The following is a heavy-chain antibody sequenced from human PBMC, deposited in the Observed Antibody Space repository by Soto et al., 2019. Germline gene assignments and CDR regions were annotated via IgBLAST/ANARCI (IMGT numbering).Heavy chain of an antibody. D-gene: IGHD3-10*01. Sequence: QVQLVQSGAEVKKPGSSVKVSCNTSGVSFNNNGIGWVRQAPGHGLEWMGGVSPPFRTSNYARKFQGRISITADASTGTVNMELSRLTSEDTAQYYCARVLYYGSGSYSPYGMDVWGQGTTVTVSS. CDR3: ARVLYYGSGSYSPYGMDV. CDR2: VSPPFRTS. CDR1: GVSFNNNG. V-gene: IGHV1-69*01. J-gene: IGHJ6*02.